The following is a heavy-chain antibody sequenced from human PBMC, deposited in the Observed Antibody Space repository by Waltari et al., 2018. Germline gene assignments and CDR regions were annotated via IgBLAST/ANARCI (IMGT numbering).Heavy chain of an antibody. Sequence: QVQLQESGPGLVKPSETLSLTCAVSGYSISSGYSWGWIRQPPGRGLEWIGSIFPSGKTSHNPSLKSRVAISIDTSKNQFSLKLRSVTAADTAVYYCARVRSGGYCRSGSCPYYYSYYYMDVWGKGTTVTVSS. CDR3: ARVRSGGYCRSGSCPYYYSYYYMDV. J-gene: IGHJ6*03. V-gene: IGHV4-38-2*01. CDR2: IFPSGKT. D-gene: IGHD2-15*01. CDR1: GYSISSGYS.